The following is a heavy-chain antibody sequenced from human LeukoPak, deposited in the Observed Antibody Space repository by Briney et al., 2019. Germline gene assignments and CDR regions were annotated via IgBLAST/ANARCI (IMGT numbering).Heavy chain of an antibody. Sequence: GGSLRLSCAASGFTFSSYGMHWVRQAPGKGLEWVAVIWYDGSNKYYADSVKGRFTISRDNSKNTLYLQMYSLRAEDTAVYYCAKEACSGGSCYENYWGQGTLVTVSS. V-gene: IGHV3-33*06. D-gene: IGHD2-15*01. J-gene: IGHJ4*02. CDR1: GFTFSSYG. CDR3: AKEACSGGSCYENY. CDR2: IWYDGSNK.